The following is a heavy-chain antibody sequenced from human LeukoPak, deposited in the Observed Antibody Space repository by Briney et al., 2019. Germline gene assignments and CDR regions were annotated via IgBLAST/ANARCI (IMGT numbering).Heavy chain of an antibody. CDR3: ARGGIAARPDWFDS. CDR1: GGSISSYY. J-gene: IGHJ5*01. D-gene: IGHD6-6*01. Sequence: SETLSLTCTVSGGSISSYYWSWLRQPPGKGLEWIGYIYYSGSTNYNPSLKSRVTISVDTSKNQFSLKLSSVTAADTAVYYCARGGIAARPDWFDSWGQGTLVTVSS. V-gene: IGHV4-59*01. CDR2: IYYSGST.